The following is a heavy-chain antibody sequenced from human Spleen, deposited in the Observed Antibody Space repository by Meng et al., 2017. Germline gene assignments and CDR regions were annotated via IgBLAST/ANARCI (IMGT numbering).Heavy chain of an antibody. V-gene: IGHV7-4-1*02. J-gene: IGHJ4*02. CDR1: GHTCTSYG. CDR2: INTNTGNP. Sequence: QVQLVQSRSELKKPGASVKVSCKAAGHTCTSYGINWVRQVPGQGLEWMGWINTNTGNPTYAQGFTGRFVFSLDTSVSTAYLQISSLKAEDTAVYYCARKIDYDILTGYYRGSAGGSFHYWGQGTLVTVSS. D-gene: IGHD3-9*01. CDR3: ARKIDYDILTGYYRGSAGGSFHY.